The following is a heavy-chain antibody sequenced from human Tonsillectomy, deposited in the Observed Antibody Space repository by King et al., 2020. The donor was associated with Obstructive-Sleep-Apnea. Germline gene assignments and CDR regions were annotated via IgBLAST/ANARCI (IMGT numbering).Heavy chain of an antibody. V-gene: IGHV5-51*01. CDR2: IYPVDSDT. D-gene: IGHD6-13*01. CDR1: GYSFTSYW. Sequence: VQLVESGAEVKKPGESLKISCNGSGYSFTSYWIGWVRQMPGKGLEWMGIIYPVDSDTSYSPSFQGQVTISADKSIGTAYLQWRSLEASDTAMYFCARHTGLDQQLVLDYWGQGTLVTVSS. J-gene: IGHJ4*02. CDR3: ARHTGLDQQLVLDY.